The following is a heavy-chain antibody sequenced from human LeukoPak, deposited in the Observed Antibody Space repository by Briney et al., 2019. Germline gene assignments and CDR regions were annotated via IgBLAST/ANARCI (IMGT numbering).Heavy chain of an antibody. D-gene: IGHD2-2*01. CDR2: IIPILGIT. CDR1: GYNFSTFG. CDR3: ARSRGTVVVPAAYFDY. V-gene: IGHV1-69*04. Sequence: SVRVSCVASGYNFSTFGISWMRQAPGQGLEWMGRIIPILGITNYAQKFQGRVTITADKSTSTAYMELSSLRSEDTAVYYCARSRGTVVVPAAYFDYWGQGTLVTVSS. J-gene: IGHJ4*02.